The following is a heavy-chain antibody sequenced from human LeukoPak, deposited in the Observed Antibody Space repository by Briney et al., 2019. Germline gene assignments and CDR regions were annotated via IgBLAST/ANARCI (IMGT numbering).Heavy chain of an antibody. Sequence: GGSLRLSCAASGFTFSSYAMSWVRQAPGKGLEWVSAISGSGGSTYYADSVKGRFTISRDNSKNTLYLQMNSLRAEDTAVYYCAKDCSSRWYFLSYFDYWGQGTLVTVFS. CDR1: GFTFSSYA. J-gene: IGHJ4*02. D-gene: IGHD6-19*01. V-gene: IGHV3-23*01. CDR2: ISGSGGST. CDR3: AKDCSSRWYFLSYFDY.